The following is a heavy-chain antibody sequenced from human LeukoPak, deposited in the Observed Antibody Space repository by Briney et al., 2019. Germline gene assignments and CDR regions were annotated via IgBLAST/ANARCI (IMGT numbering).Heavy chain of an antibody. V-gene: IGHV3-23*01. CDR3: AKGPGKYCSSTSCYFDY. J-gene: IGHJ4*02. CDR1: GFTFSSYA. CDR2: ISGSGGST. Sequence: GGSLRLSCAASGFTFSSYAMSWARQAPGKGLEWVSAISGSGGSTYYADSVKGRFTISRDNSKNTLYLQMNSLRAEDTAVYYCAKGPGKYCSSTSCYFDYWGQGTLVTVSS. D-gene: IGHD2-2*01.